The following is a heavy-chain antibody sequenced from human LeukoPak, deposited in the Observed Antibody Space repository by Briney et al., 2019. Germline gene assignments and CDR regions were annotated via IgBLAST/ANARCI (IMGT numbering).Heavy chain of an antibody. V-gene: IGHV3-72*01. D-gene: IGHD6-19*01. J-gene: IGHJ4*02. CDR3: AATVAGQNLFVY. CDR1: GFTFSDHY. CDR2: VRDKGHSYTT. Sequence: PGGSLRLSCSASGFTFSDHYMDWVRQAPGKGPEWIGRVRDKGHSYTTQYAASVKGRITVSRDDSQNSLYLQMNSLKTEDTAFYYCAATVAGQNLFVYWGQGIMVTVSS.